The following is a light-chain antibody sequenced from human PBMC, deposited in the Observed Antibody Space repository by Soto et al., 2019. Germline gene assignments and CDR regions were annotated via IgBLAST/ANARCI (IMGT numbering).Light chain of an antibody. V-gene: IGKV3-11*01. J-gene: IGKJ1*01. Sequence: EIVLTQSPATLSLSLGKRATLSCSASQNISNYLIWYQQKPGEAPRLLIDDVHNRATGIPARFSGSGSGTDFTITISSLEPEDFEVYYCQQRSNWARTFGKGTKV. CDR3: QQRSNWART. CDR2: DVH. CDR1: QNISNY.